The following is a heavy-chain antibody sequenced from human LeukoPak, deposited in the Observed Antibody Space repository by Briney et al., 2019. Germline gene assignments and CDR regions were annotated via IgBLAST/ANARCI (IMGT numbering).Heavy chain of an antibody. Sequence: ASVKVSCKASGYTFTSYDINWVRQATGQGLEWMGWMNPNSGNTGYAQKFQGRVTITRNNSISTAYMELSSLRSEDTAVYYCARGRSFGVVIGYYYYMDVWGKGTTVTVSS. V-gene: IGHV1-8*03. D-gene: IGHD3-3*01. CDR3: ARGRSFGVVIGYYYYMDV. CDR2: MNPNSGNT. CDR1: GYTFTSYD. J-gene: IGHJ6*03.